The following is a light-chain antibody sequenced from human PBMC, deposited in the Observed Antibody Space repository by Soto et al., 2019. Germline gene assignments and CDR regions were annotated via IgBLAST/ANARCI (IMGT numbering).Light chain of an antibody. CDR3: SSYTGNTTV. Sequence: QSALTQPASVSGSPGQSITISCTGASSDIGSYNYVSWYQQHLGNAPKLIIYEVSNRPSGVSNRLSGSKSGNTASLTISGLQTEDEADYYCSSYTGNTTVFGGGTKLTVL. CDR1: SSDIGSYNY. J-gene: IGLJ3*02. V-gene: IGLV2-14*01. CDR2: EVS.